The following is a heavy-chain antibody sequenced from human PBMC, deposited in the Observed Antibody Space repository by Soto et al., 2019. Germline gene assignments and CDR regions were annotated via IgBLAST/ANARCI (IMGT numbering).Heavy chain of an antibody. J-gene: IGHJ3*02. CDR2: IYYSGST. Sequence: SETLSLTCTVSGGSISSYYWSWIRQPPGKGLEWIGYIYYSGSTNYNPSLKSRVTISVDTSKNQFSLKLSSVTAADTAVYYCASSHDYGDPRDHDAFDIWGQGTMVTVSS. CDR3: ASSHDYGDPRDHDAFDI. V-gene: IGHV4-59*01. CDR1: GGSISSYY. D-gene: IGHD4-17*01.